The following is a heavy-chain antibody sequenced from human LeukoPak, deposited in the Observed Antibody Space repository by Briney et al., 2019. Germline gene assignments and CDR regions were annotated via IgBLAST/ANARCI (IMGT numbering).Heavy chain of an antibody. CDR2: IYPGDSDT. J-gene: IGHJ6*03. Sequence: PGESLKISCKGSGYSFTSYWIGWVRQMPGKGLEWMGIIYPGDSDTRYSPSFQGQVTISADKSISTAYLQWSSLKASDTAMYYCARHWADGIAAREYYYYYYYMDVWGKGTTVTVSS. CDR1: GYSFTSYW. CDR3: ARHWADGIAAREYYYYYYYMDV. V-gene: IGHV5-51*01. D-gene: IGHD6-6*01.